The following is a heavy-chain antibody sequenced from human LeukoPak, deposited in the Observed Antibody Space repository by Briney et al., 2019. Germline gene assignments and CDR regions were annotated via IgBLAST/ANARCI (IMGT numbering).Heavy chain of an antibody. V-gene: IGHV3-7*01. CDR1: GFTFSSYW. Sequence: PGGSLRLSXAASGFTFSSYWMSWVRQAPGKGLEWLANIKQDGSEKYYVDSVKGRFTISRDNAKNSLYLQMNSLRAEDTAVYYCARTSSYGDFPSYFDYWGQGTLVTVSS. J-gene: IGHJ4*02. CDR3: ARTSSYGDFPSYFDY. D-gene: IGHD4-17*01. CDR2: IKQDGSEK.